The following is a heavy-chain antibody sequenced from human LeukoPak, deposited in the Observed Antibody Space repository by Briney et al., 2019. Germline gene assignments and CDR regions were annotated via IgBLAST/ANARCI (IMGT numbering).Heavy chain of an antibody. CDR2: INHSGST. D-gene: IGHD1-14*01. Sequence: PSETLSLTCAVYGGSFSGYYWSWLRQPPGKGLEWIGEINHSGSTNYNPSLKSRVTISVDTSKNQFSLKLSSVTAADTAVYYCARDRKAGLFDYWGQGTLVTVSS. CDR3: ARDRKAGLFDY. J-gene: IGHJ4*02. CDR1: GGSFSGYY. V-gene: IGHV4-34*01.